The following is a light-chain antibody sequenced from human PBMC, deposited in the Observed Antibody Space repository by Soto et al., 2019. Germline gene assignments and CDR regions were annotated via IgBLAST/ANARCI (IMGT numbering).Light chain of an antibody. V-gene: IGKV1-39*01. Sequence: DIQMTQSPSSLSASVGDRVTITCRASQSISSYLNWYQQKPGKAPKLLIYAASSLQSGVPSRFSGSGSGTDFTLTIRRLQPEDFANYYCQQSYSTPLNFGGGTKVESK. CDR3: QQSYSTPLN. CDR1: QSISSY. CDR2: AAS. J-gene: IGKJ4*01.